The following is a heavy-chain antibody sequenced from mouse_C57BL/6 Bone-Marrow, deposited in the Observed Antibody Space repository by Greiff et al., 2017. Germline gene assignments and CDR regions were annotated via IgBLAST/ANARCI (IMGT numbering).Heavy chain of an antibody. CDR1: GYTFTSYW. V-gene: IGHV1-69*01. CDR3: ARDFSNYFYAKDY. D-gene: IGHD2-5*01. Sequence: VQLQQPGAELVMPGASVKLSCKASGYTFTSYWMHWVKQRPGQGLEWIGEIDPSDSYSNYNQKFKGKSTLTVDKSSCTAYMQVSSLTSEVSAVYYWARDFSNYFYAKDYWGRGTSVTVSS. CDR2: IDPSDSYS. J-gene: IGHJ4*01.